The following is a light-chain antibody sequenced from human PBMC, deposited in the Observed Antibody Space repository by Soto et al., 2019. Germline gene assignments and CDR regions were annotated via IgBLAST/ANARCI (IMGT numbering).Light chain of an antibody. V-gene: IGKV3-15*01. Sequence: EIVMTQSPATLSVSPGERATLSCRAGQSVSTSLAWYQQKPGQAPRLLISGASTRATGVPARFSGSGSETEFTLTISSLQSEDFAVYYCQQYNNWWTFGQGTKVEIK. CDR2: GAS. J-gene: IGKJ1*01. CDR3: QQYNNWWT. CDR1: QSVSTS.